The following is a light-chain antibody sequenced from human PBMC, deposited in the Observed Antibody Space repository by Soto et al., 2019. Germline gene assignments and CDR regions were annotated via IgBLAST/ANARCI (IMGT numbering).Light chain of an antibody. CDR2: GAS. Sequence: EIVMTQSPATLSVSPGERATLSCRASQSVSSNLAWYQQRPGQAPRLLIYGASTRATGIPGRFSGSGSGTDCILTISSLQSEDFAVYYCQQHSDWPLIFGGGTKVDIK. V-gene: IGKV3-15*01. J-gene: IGKJ4*01. CDR3: QQHSDWPLI. CDR1: QSVSSN.